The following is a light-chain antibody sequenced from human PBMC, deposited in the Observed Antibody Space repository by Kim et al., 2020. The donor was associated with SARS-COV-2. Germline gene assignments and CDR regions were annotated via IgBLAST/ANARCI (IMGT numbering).Light chain of an antibody. CDR1: SLRSYY. J-gene: IGLJ2*01. CDR3: NSRDSSGNHLV. CDR2: GKN. Sequence: ALGQTVRITGQGDSLRSYYASWYQQKPGQAPVLVIYGKNNRPSGVPDRFSGSSSGNTASLTITGAQAEDEADYYCNSRDSSGNHLVFGGGTQLTVL. V-gene: IGLV3-19*01.